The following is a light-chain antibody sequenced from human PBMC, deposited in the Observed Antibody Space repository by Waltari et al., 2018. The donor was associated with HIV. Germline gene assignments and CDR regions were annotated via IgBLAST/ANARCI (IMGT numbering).Light chain of an antibody. CDR2: RNN. Sequence: QSVLTQPPSASGTPGQRITISCSGSSSNIGSNHVYCYQQLPGTAPKLLIYRNNQRPSGVPDRFSGSKSGTSASLAISGLRSEDEADYYCATWDDTLSGHVVFGGGTKLNVL. V-gene: IGLV1-47*01. J-gene: IGLJ2*01. CDR3: ATWDDTLSGHVV. CDR1: SSNIGSNH.